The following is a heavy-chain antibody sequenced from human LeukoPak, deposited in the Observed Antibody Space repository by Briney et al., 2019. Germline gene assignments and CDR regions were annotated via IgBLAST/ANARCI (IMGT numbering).Heavy chain of an antibody. CDR2: IIPIFGTA. D-gene: IGHD3-3*01. CDR1: GGTFSSYA. J-gene: IGHJ5*02. Sequence: PVKVSCKASGGTFSSYAISWVRQAPGQGLEWMGGIIPIFGTANYAQKFQGRVTITTDESTSTAYMELSSLRSEDTAVYYCARDNRDRITIFGVVPNWFDPWGQGTLVTVSS. V-gene: IGHV1-69*05. CDR3: ARDNRDRITIFGVVPNWFDP.